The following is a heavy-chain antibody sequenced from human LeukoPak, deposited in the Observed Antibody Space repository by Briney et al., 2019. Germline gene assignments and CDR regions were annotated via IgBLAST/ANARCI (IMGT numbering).Heavy chain of an antibody. CDR3: AKKWGVGTTTLDYFDY. J-gene: IGHJ4*02. D-gene: IGHD1-26*01. Sequence: GGCLRLACAASGFTFSNYAMRWGRQAPGKGVEWVSGISGIGGSTYYADSVKGPFTISRDNSKNTLYLQMNSLTDEDTAVYYCAKKWGVGTTTLDYFDYWGQGTLVTVSS. CDR1: GFTFSNYA. V-gene: IGHV3-23*01. CDR2: ISGIGGST.